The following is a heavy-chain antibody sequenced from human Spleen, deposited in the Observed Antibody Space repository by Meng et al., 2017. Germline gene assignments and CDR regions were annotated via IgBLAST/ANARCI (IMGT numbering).Heavy chain of an antibody. CDR1: GFLFEDYG. CDR3: ARESGYCSGGSCRADAFDI. J-gene: IGHJ3*02. CDR2: ISGNGNTI. Sequence: ESLKFSPAVSGFLFEDYGMSWVRQAPGKVLEWVAYISGNGNTIYYADSVKGRFTIPRDNAKNSLYLQLNSLRAEDTALYYCARESGYCSGGSCRADAFDIWGQGTMVTVSS. V-gene: IGHV3-48*04. D-gene: IGHD2-15*01.